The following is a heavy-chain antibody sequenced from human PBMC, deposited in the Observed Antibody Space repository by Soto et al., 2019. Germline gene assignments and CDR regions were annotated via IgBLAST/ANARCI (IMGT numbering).Heavy chain of an antibody. J-gene: IGHJ3*02. V-gene: IGHV1-69*01. CDR2: IIPIFGTA. Sequence: QVQLVQSGAEVKKPGSSVKVSCKASGGTFSSYAISWVRQAPGQGLEWMGGIIPIFGTANYAQTFQGRVTITADEATSTAYMELSSLRSEDTAVYYCASPPYQEDDAFDIWGQGTMVTVSS. CDR1: GGTFSSYA. CDR3: ASPPYQEDDAFDI.